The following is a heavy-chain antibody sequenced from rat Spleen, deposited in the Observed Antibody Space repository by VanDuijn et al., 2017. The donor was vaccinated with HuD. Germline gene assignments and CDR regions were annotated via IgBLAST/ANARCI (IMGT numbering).Heavy chain of an antibody. CDR2: ISTGGGNT. V-gene: IGHV5-25*01. Sequence: EVQLVESGGGLVQPGRSMKLSCAASGLSFSNYYMAWVRQAPTKGLEWVASISTGGGNTYYRDSVKGRFTISRDNAKITLYLQVDSLRSEDTATYYCARHRNYGGIPFDFWGQGVMVTVSS. D-gene: IGHD1-11*01. CDR1: GLSFSNYY. CDR3: ARHRNYGGIPFDF. J-gene: IGHJ2*01.